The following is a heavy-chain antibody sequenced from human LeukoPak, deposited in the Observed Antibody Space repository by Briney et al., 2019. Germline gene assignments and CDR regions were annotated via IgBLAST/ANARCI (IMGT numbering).Heavy chain of an antibody. CDR2: INPNSGGT. D-gene: IGHD1-1*01. V-gene: IGHV1-2*02. J-gene: IGHJ5*02. Sequence: ASVKVSCKASGYTFTGYYMHWVRQAPGQGLEWMGWINPNSGGTNYAQKFQGRVTMTRDTSISTAYMELSRLGSDDTAVYYCARAGTTGTMWYNWFDPWGQGTLVTVSS. CDR1: GYTFTGYY. CDR3: ARAGTTGTMWYNWFDP.